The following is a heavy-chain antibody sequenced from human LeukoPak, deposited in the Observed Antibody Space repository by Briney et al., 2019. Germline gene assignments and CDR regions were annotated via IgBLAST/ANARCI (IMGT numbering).Heavy chain of an antibody. J-gene: IGHJ6*03. CDR1: GFTFSSYA. CDR2: ISFDGREK. CDR3: ATDNWNYVRSYYMDV. V-gene: IGHV3-30*01. D-gene: IGHD1-7*01. Sequence: PGGSLRLSCAASGFTFSSYAMHWVRQAPGEGLEWVAVISFDGREKSYADSVKGRFTISRDNSKNTLYVQMNSLRAEDTAVYYCATDNWNYVRSYYMDVWGEGTTVIVSS.